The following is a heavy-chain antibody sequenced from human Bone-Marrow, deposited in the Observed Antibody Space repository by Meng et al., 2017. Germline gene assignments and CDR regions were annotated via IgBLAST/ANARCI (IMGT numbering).Heavy chain of an antibody. CDR1: GYSISSGYY. CDR3: ARDRSSYDSSGYYYGWFYP. Sequence: SETLSLTCTVSGYSISSGYYWGWIRQPPGKGLEWIGSIYHSGSTYYNPSLKSRVTISVDTSKNQFSLKLSSVTAADTAVYYCARDRSSYDSSGYYYGWFYPWGQGTLVTVSS. D-gene: IGHD3-22*01. J-gene: IGHJ5*02. CDR2: IYHSGST. V-gene: IGHV4-38-2*02.